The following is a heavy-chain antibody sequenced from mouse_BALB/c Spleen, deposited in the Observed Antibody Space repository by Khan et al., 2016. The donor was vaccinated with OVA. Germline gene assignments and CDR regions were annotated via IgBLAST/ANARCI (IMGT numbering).Heavy chain of an antibody. J-gene: IGHJ3*01. Sequence: VQLQESGTELARPGASVNLSCKASGYTFTDFYINWVKQRSGQGLEWIGEISPGSGDTYYNEKFKGKATLTADKSSSTAYMQLSSLTSEAPAVYFCARRNYFGYTFAYWGQGTLVTVSA. CDR1: GYTFTDFY. V-gene: IGHV1-77*01. CDR2: ISPGSGDT. D-gene: IGHD1-2*01. CDR3: ARRNYFGYTFAY.